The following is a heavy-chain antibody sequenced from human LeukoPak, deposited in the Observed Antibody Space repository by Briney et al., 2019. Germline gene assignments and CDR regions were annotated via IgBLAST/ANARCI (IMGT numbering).Heavy chain of an antibody. V-gene: IGHV4-34*01. CDR2: INHSGST. J-gene: IGHJ5*02. CDR3: AGTMVRGVILGKSPTGFDP. CDR1: GGSFSGYY. D-gene: IGHD3-10*01. Sequence: PSETLSLTCAVYGGSFSGYYWSWIRQSPGKGLEWIGEINHSGSTNYNPSLKSRVTISVDTSKNQFSLKLSSVTAADTAVYYCAGTMVRGVILGKSPTGFDPWGQGTLVTVSS.